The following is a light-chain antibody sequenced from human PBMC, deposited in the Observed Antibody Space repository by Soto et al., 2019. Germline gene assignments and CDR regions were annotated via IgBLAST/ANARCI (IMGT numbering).Light chain of an antibody. CDR1: QSVSSSY. CDR3: QQYGSSGT. Sequence: EIVLTQSPGTLSLSPGEKATLSSMASQSVSSSYLAWYHQKPGQAPRLLIYGASSRATGIPDRFSGSGSATDFTLTISRLEPEDFAVYYCQQYGSSGTFGQGTKVDI. J-gene: IGKJ1*01. V-gene: IGKV3-20*01. CDR2: GAS.